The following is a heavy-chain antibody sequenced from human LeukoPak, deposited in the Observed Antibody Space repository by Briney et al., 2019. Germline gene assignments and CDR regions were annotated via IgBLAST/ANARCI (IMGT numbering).Heavy chain of an antibody. CDR1: GYTFTSYD. Sequence: GASVKVSCKASGYTFTSYDINWVRQATGQGLEWMGWMNPNSGNTGYAQKFQGRVTITRNTSISTAYMELSSLRSEDTAVYYCARGGAGRSYGYLVYYYYMDVWGKGTTVTISS. J-gene: IGHJ6*03. CDR2: MNPNSGNT. CDR3: ARGGAGRSYGYLVYYYYMDV. D-gene: IGHD5-18*01. V-gene: IGHV1-8*03.